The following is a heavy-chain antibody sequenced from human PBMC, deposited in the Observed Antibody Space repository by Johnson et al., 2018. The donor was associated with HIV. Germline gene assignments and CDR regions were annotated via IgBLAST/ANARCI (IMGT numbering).Heavy chain of an antibody. CDR1: GFTFSSYW. CDR2: INQDGSAK. J-gene: IGHJ3*02. V-gene: IGHV3-7*02. Sequence: VQVVESGEGLVQPGGSLRLSCADSGFTFSSYWMNWVRQAPGKGLEWLANINQDGSAKYFVDSVKGRFTISRDNAKNTLYLQMNSLRAEDTALYYCATVYYDILTGYYYDAFDIWGQGTMVTVSS. CDR3: ATVYYDILTGYYYDAFDI. D-gene: IGHD3-9*01.